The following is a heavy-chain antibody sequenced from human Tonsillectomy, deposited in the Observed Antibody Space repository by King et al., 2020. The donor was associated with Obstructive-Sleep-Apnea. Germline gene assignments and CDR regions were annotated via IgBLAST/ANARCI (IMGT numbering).Heavy chain of an antibody. Sequence: VQLVESGGGLVQPGGSLRLSCAASGFTFSSYAMSWVRQAPGKGLEWVAAISGSGGSTYYADSVKGRFTISRDNSKNTLYLQMNSLRAEDTAVYYCARVYASSGYYYDYWGQRALGTVSP. CDR3: ARVYASSGYYYDY. V-gene: IGHV3-23*04. D-gene: IGHD3-22*01. CDR2: ISGSGGST. J-gene: IGHJ4*02. CDR1: GFTFSSYA.